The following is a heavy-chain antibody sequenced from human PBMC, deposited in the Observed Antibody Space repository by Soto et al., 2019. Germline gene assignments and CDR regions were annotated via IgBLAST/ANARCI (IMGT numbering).Heavy chain of an antibody. CDR2: ISWNSAII. CDR3: VKDVGYYYDYAFDV. CDR1: RFTFDDYA. J-gene: IGHJ3*01. V-gene: IGHV3-9*01. D-gene: IGHD3-22*01. Sequence: EVQLEESGGGLVQAGRSLRLSCAASRFTFDDYALHWVRQAPGKGLEWVSGISWNSAIISYADSVKGRFSISRDNAKKYVYLQMDSLRPEDTALYYCVKDVGYYYDYAFDVWGQGTMVTVSP.